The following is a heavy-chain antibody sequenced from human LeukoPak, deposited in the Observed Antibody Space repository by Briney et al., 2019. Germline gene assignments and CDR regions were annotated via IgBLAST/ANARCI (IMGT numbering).Heavy chain of an antibody. CDR3: ARVLVVVVAATDNWFDP. Sequence: PSETLSLTCAVYGGSFSGYYWSWIRQPPGKGLEWIGEINHSGSTNYNPSLKSRVTISVDTSKNQFSLKLSSVTAADTAVYYCARVLVVVVAATDNWFDPWGQGTLVTVSS. D-gene: IGHD2-15*01. CDR1: GGSFSGYY. V-gene: IGHV4-34*01. J-gene: IGHJ5*02. CDR2: INHSGST.